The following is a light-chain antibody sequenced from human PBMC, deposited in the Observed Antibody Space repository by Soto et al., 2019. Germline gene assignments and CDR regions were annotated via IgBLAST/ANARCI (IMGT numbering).Light chain of an antibody. V-gene: IGKV3-20*01. Sequence: ENVLTQSPGTLSLSPGERATLSCRASRAISSGYLAWYQQKPGQSPRLLIYAASTSATVIPDRFSGSGSGTDFTLTISRLEPEDFSVYYCQQFGSSLPWTFGQGTKVEIK. CDR2: AAS. CDR1: RAISSGY. CDR3: QQFGSSLPWT. J-gene: IGKJ1*01.